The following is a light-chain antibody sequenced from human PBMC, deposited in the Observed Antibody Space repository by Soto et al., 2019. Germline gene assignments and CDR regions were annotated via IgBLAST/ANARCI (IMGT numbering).Light chain of an antibody. CDR1: SSDVGGYNS. Sequence: QSALTQPASVSGSPGQSITISCTGTSSDVGGYNSVSWYQQHPGKAPKLMIYDISNRPSGVSNRFSGSTSGNTASLTISGLEAEDAADYYCSSYTIRSTLVFGGGTKVTVL. J-gene: IGLJ2*01. V-gene: IGLV2-14*01. CDR3: SSYTIRSTLV. CDR2: DIS.